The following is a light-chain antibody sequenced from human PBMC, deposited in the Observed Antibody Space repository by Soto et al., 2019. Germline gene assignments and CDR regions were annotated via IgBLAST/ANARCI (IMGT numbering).Light chain of an antibody. Sequence: QSALTQPPSASGSPGQSVTISCTGTSSDVGGYNYVSWYQQHPGKAPKLMIYEVSKRPSGVPDYFSCSKSGNTASLTVSGLQAEDEAVYYCSSYAGSNNFVVFGGGTKLTVL. V-gene: IGLV2-8*01. J-gene: IGLJ2*01. CDR3: SSYAGSNNFVV. CDR1: SSDVGGYNY. CDR2: EVS.